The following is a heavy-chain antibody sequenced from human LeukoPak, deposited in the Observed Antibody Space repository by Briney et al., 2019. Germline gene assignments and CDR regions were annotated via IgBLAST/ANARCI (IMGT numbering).Heavy chain of an antibody. CDR3: ARVSGYCSGGSCYANWFDP. CDR1: GGSISSYY. V-gene: IGHV4-59*01. J-gene: IGHJ5*02. D-gene: IGHD2-15*01. CDR2: IYYSGST. Sequence: PSETLSLTCTVSGGSISSYYWSWIRQPPGKGREWIGYIYYSGSTNYNPSLKSRVTISVDTSKNQFSLKLSSVTAADTAVYYCARVSGYCSGGSCYANWFDPWGQGTLVTVSS.